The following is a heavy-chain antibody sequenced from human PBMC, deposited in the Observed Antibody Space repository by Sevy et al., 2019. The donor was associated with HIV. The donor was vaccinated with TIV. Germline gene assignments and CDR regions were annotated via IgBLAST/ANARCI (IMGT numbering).Heavy chain of an antibody. D-gene: IGHD3-3*01. CDR1: GFTFGNFW. CDR3: ATFSVGY. Sequence: GGSLRLSCAASGFTFGNFWMPWAARPQGKGREWVANINQDGNENTYVDSVKGRFTVSRDNAKNSLYLQMNSLRDDDTAVYYCATFSVGYWGQGTLVTVSS. CDR2: INQDGNEN. V-gene: IGHV3-7*01. J-gene: IGHJ4*02.